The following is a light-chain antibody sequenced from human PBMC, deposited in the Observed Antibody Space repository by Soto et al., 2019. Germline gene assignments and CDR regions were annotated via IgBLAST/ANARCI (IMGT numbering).Light chain of an antibody. CDR1: SSDVGGYNY. V-gene: IGLV2-11*01. Sequence: QSALTQPRSVSGSPGQSVTISCTGTSSDVGGYNYVSWYQQHPGKAPKLMIYDVSKRPSGVPDRFSGSKSGNTASLTISWLQAEDEADYYCCSYAGSYSLGWVFGGGTKLTVL. CDR3: CSYAGSYSLGWV. CDR2: DVS. J-gene: IGLJ3*02.